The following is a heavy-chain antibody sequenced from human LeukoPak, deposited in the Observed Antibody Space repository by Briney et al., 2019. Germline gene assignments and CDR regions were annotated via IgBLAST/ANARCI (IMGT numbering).Heavy chain of an antibody. D-gene: IGHD2-21*02. CDR3: ARDAGDCGGDCPRWFDP. CDR1: GFTFSSYW. CDR2: INPDGTST. Sequence: GGSLRLSCAASGFTFSSYWMHWVRQTPGKGLVWVSRINPDGTSTSYADSVKGRFTISRDNAKNTVDLQMNSLRGEDTAVYYCARDAGDCGGDCPRWFDPWGQGTLVTVSS. J-gene: IGHJ5*02. V-gene: IGHV3-74*01.